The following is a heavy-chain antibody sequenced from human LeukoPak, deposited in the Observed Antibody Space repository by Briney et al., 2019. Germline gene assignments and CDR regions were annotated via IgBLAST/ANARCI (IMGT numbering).Heavy chain of an antibody. J-gene: IGHJ6*03. CDR3: ARVIRSGYYHYYYYYMDV. CDR2: IYYSGST. V-gene: IGHV4-59*01. Sequence: PSETLSLTCTVSGGSISSYYWSWIRQPPGKGLEWIGYIYYSGSTNYNPSLKSRVTISVDTSKNQFFLKLSSVTAADTAVYYCARVIRSGYYHYYYYYMDVWGKGTTVTVSS. D-gene: IGHD3-22*01. CDR1: GGSISSYY.